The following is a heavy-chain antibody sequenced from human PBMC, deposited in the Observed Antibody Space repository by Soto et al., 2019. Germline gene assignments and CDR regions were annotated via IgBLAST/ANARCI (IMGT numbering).Heavy chain of an antibody. Sequence: ASVKVSCKASGYTFTGYYMHWVRQAPGQGLEWMGWINPNSGGTNYAQKFQGRVTMTRDTSISTAYMELSRLRSDDTAVYYCARGRDYDYVWGSYRSHPYFDYWGQGTLVTVSS. CDR1: GYTFTGYY. D-gene: IGHD3-16*02. V-gene: IGHV1-2*02. CDR2: INPNSGGT. J-gene: IGHJ4*02. CDR3: ARGRDYDYVWGSYRSHPYFDY.